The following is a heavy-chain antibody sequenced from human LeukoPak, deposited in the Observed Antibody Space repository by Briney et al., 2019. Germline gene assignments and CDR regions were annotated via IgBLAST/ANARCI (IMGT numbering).Heavy chain of an antibody. CDR2: IYTSGST. CDR3: ARDGRFGELWGRYYYYMDV. D-gene: IGHD3-10*01. J-gene: IGHJ6*03. CDR1: GGSISSYY. V-gene: IGHV4-4*07. Sequence: SETLSLTCTVSGGSISSYYWSWIRQPAGKGLEWIGRIYTSGSTNYNPSLTSRVTMSVDTSKNQFSLKLSSVTAADTAVYYCARDGRFGELWGRYYYYMDVWGKGTTVTVSS.